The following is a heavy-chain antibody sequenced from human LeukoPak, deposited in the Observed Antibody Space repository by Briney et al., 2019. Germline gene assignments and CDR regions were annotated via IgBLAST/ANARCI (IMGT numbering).Heavy chain of an antibody. CDR1: GGSVNSHY. J-gene: IGHJ4*02. D-gene: IGHD6-25*01. V-gene: IGHV4-39*02. CDR2: VYYGRSP. Sequence: SETLSLTCTVSGGSVNSHYWAWIRQPPGKGLEWIGSVYYGRSPYFNPSLESRATISVDTSKNHFSLKMSSVTAADTAVYYCARSSGTGTFSYWGQGTLVTVSS. CDR3: ARSSGTGTFSY.